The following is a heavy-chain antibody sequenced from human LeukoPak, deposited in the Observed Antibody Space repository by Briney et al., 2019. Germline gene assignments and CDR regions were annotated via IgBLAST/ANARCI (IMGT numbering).Heavy chain of an antibody. CDR3: ARVYHSAWSDSNWFDP. Sequence: SETLSLTCAVSGDSISSGGFYWSWIRQYPGKGLEWIGYIYYSGSTYFNPSLKSRVLISIDTSKNQFSLKMCSMTAADTAVYYCARVYHSAWSDSNWFDPWGQGTLVTVSS. V-gene: IGHV4-31*11. CDR2: IYYSGST. D-gene: IGHD6-19*01. J-gene: IGHJ5*02. CDR1: GDSISSGGFY.